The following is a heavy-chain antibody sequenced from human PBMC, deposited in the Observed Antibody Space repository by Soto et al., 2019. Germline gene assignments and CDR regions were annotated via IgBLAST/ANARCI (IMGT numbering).Heavy chain of an antibody. D-gene: IGHD1-26*01. CDR3: AREGGSGVDL. CDR2: FYYSGST. Sequence: SENLSLTCTVSGGSISSYYWSWIRQPPGKGLEWIGYFYYSGSTNYNPSLKSRVTISVDTSKNQFSLKLSSVTAADTAVYYCAREGGSGVDLWGQGTTVTVS. J-gene: IGHJ6*01. CDR1: GGSISSYY. V-gene: IGHV4-59*01.